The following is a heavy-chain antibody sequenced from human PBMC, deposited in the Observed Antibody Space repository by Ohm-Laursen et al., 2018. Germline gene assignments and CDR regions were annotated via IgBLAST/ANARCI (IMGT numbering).Heavy chain of an antibody. Sequence: SDTLSLTCIVSGASIYGFYWNWIRQPPGQALEWIGNIFETGTTDYNPSLMGRATISGDSSKNEVYLKLKSVTAADTAVSYCARLVSDHGVVVSAIEEFDPWGQGTLVTVSS. CDR3: ARLVSDHGVVVSAIEEFDP. V-gene: IGHV4-59*07. CDR2: IFETGTT. D-gene: IGHD2-21*02. CDR1: GASIYGFY. J-gene: IGHJ5*02.